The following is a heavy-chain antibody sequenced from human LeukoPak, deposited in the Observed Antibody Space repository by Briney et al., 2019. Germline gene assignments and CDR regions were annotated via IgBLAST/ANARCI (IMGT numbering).Heavy chain of an antibody. J-gene: IGHJ4*02. Sequence: PGGSLRLSCAASGFTFSNFWMNWVRQAPGKGLEWVAVISYDGRNKHYPDSVKGRFTISRDISTDTLWLQMDSLRTEDTAVYYCAKGPLRGTAAAIDYWGQGTLVTVSS. V-gene: IGHV3-30*18. D-gene: IGHD2-2*01. CDR2: ISYDGRNK. CDR3: AKGPLRGTAAAIDY. CDR1: GFTFSNFW.